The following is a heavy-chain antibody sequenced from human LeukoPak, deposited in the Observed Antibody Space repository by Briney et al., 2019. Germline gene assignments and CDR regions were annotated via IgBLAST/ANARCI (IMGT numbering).Heavy chain of an antibody. V-gene: IGHV3-48*04. CDR2: ISSSGSTI. J-gene: IGHJ4*02. CDR1: GFTFSSYS. D-gene: IGHD3-22*01. CDR3: ARVTYYDSSGSPSFDY. Sequence: PGGSLRLSCAASGFTFSSYSMNWVRQAPGKGLEWVSYISSSGSTIYYADSVKGRFTISRDNAKNSLYLQMNSLRAEDTAVYYCARVTYYDSSGSPSFDYWGQGTLVTVSS.